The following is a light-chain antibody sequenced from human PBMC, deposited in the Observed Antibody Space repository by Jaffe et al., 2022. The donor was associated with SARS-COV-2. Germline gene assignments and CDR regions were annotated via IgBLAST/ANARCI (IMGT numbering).Light chain of an antibody. CDR1: SSNIGSNT. CDR2: SNN. V-gene: IGLV1-44*01. J-gene: IGLJ2*01. Sequence: QSVLTQPPSASGTPGQRVTISCSGSSSNIGSNTVNWYQQLPETTPKLLMYSNNQRPSGVPDRFSGSKSGTSASLAISGLQSEDEADYYCAAWDDGLNGVVFGGGTKLTVL. CDR3: AAWDDGLNGVV.